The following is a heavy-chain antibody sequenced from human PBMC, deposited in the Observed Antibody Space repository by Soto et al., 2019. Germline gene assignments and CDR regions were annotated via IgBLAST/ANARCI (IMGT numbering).Heavy chain of an antibody. J-gene: IGHJ4*02. D-gene: IGHD4-4*01. CDR1: GFTFSTYA. CDR3: ATGISEDYSGFPTNIDY. CDR2: ISYHGSNK. V-gene: IGHV3-30-3*01. Sequence: QVQLVESGGGVVQPGRSLRLSCAASGFTFSTYAMHWFRQFPGKGLEWVAAISYHGSNKYYADSVKGRFTISRDNSNTMLYLQMNSLIAEDTAVYYCATGISEDYSGFPTNIDYLGEGSVVTVSS.